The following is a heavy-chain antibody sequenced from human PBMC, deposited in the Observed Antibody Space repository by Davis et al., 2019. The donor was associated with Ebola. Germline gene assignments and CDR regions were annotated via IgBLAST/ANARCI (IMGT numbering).Heavy chain of an antibody. V-gene: IGHV3-30-3*01. Sequence: PGGSLRLSCAASGFTFSSYAMHWVRQAPGKGLEWVAVISYDGSNKYYADSVKGRFTISRDNSKNTLYLKMNSLRAEDTAVYYCARDRGPYSSSWSGSLGFDYWGQGTLVTVSS. CDR1: GFTFSSYA. CDR3: ARDRGPYSSSWSGSLGFDY. D-gene: IGHD6-13*01. CDR2: ISYDGSNK. J-gene: IGHJ4*02.